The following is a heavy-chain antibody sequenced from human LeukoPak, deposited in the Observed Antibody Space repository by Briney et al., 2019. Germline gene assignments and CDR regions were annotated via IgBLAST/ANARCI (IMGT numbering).Heavy chain of an antibody. CDR3: AELGITMIGGV. CDR1: GFTYSSYW. Sequence: PGGSLRLSCAASGFTYSSYWMSWVRQAPGKGLEWVANINPDGTDKKYVDSVKGRFTISRDNAKNSLYVQMNSLRVEDTAMYYCAELGITMIGGVWGKGTTVTISS. D-gene: IGHD3-10*02. V-gene: IGHV3-7*01. J-gene: IGHJ6*04. CDR2: INPDGTDK.